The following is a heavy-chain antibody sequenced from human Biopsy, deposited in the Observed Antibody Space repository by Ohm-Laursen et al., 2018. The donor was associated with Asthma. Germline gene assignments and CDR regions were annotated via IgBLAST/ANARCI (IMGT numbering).Heavy chain of an antibody. CDR2: IYYTGSD. V-gene: IGHV4-61*01. CDR1: GGSVSSGSYY. J-gene: IGHJ6*02. Sequence: TLSLTCTVSGGSVSSGSYYWSWIRQPPGKGLEWLGYIYYTGSDNYNPSLKSRVTISVDTSKNQFSLRLNSVTAANTAVYYCARGPNYHGSGRAPIGMDVWGQGTTVTVSS. CDR3: ARGPNYHGSGRAPIGMDV. D-gene: IGHD3-10*01.